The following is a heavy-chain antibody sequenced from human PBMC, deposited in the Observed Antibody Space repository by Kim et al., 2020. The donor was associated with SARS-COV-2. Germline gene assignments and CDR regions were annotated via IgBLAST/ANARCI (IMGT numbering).Heavy chain of an antibody. Sequence: STCYNPYLKSRVTISVDTSKNTFSLKLSSVTAADTAVYYCARDHDGRFDYWGQGTLVTVSS. J-gene: IGHJ4*02. D-gene: IGHD1-1*01. CDR3: ARDHDGRFDY. CDR2: ST. V-gene: IGHV4-30-2*05.